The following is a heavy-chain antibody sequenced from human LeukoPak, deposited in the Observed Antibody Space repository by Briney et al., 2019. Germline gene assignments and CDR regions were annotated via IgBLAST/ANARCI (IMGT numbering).Heavy chain of an antibody. V-gene: IGHV4-34*01. J-gene: IGHJ2*01. CDR3: ARADSSSWYVRYFDL. CDR1: GGSFSGYY. D-gene: IGHD6-13*01. CDR2: INHRGST. Sequence: SETLSLTCAVYGGSFSGYYWSWIRQPPGKGLEWIGEINHRGSTNYNPSLKSRVTISVDTSKNQFSLKLSSVTAADTAVYYCARADSSSWYVRYFDLWGRGTLVTVSS.